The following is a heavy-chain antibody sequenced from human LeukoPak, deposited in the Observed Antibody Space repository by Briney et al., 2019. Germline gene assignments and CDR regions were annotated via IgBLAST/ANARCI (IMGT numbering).Heavy chain of an antibody. J-gene: IGHJ4*02. D-gene: IGHD2-15*01. Sequence: PGGSLRLSCAASGFTFSSYAMSWVRQAPGKGLEWVSAISGSGGSTYYADSVKGRFTISRDNSKNTLYLQMNSLRAEDTAVYYCANRGYCSGGSCYSPSFDYWGPGTLVTVSS. V-gene: IGHV3-23*01. CDR2: ISGSGGST. CDR3: ANRGYCSGGSCYSPSFDY. CDR1: GFTFSSYA.